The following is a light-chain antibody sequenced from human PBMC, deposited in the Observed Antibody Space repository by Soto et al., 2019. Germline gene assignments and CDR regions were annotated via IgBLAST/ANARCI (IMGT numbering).Light chain of an antibody. CDR3: NSFTTSSTLL. CDR2: EVT. CDR1: SSDVGGYNY. Sequence: QSALTQPPSASGSPGQSVTISCTGTSSDVGGYNYVSWYQHHPGKAPKLLIHEVTNRPSGVSRRFSGSKSGNTASLTISGLRAEDEADYYCNSFTTSSTLLFGGGTKLTVL. V-gene: IGLV2-14*01. J-gene: IGLJ2*01.